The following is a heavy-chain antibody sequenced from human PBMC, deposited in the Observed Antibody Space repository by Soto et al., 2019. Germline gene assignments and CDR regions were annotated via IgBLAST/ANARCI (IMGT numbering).Heavy chain of an antibody. CDR2: IWYDGSNK. D-gene: IGHD6-19*01. V-gene: IGHV3-33*01. Sequence: QVQLVESGGGVVQPGRSLRLSCAASGFTFSSYGMHWVRQAPGKGLEWVAVIWYDGSNKYYADSVKGRFTISRDNSKNTLYLQMNSLRAEDTAVYYCARDDLISGYSSGWYGDAFDIWGQGTMVTVSS. J-gene: IGHJ3*02. CDR1: GFTFSSYG. CDR3: ARDDLISGYSSGWYGDAFDI.